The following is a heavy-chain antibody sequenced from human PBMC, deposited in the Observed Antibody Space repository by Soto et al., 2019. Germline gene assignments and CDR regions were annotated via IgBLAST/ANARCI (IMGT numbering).Heavy chain of an antibody. V-gene: IGHV3-23*01. D-gene: IGHD6-13*01. Sequence: GGSLRLSCAASGFTFSSYAMSWVRQAPGKGLEWVSAISGSGGSTYYADSVKDRFTISRDNSKNTLYLQMNSLRAEDTAVYYCAKSPDGEDSWYDYWGQGTLVTISS. CDR1: GFTFSSYA. CDR3: AKSPDGEDSWYDY. J-gene: IGHJ4*02. CDR2: ISGSGGST.